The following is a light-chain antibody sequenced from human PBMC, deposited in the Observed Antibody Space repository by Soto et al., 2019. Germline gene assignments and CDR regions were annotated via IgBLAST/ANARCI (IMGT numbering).Light chain of an antibody. CDR3: QYHDNSLSGFYV. J-gene: IGLJ1*01. CDR1: SSNIGAGYA. Sequence: QSVLTQPPSVSGAPGQRVTISCTGSSSNIGAGYAVHWYQQLPGTGPKLLIYNNAILPSGVPDRFSGSSSGTSASLTIPGLQAEDEADYYCQYHDNSLSGFYVFGTGTQVTVL. CDR2: NNA. V-gene: IGLV1-40*01.